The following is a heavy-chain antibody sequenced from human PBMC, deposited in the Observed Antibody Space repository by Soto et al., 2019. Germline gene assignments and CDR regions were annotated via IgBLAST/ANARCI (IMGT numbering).Heavy chain of an antibody. CDR3: GRMYNWDSGAFDI. V-gene: IGHV3-13*01. D-gene: IGHD1-7*01. J-gene: IGHJ3*02. CDR2: IGTAGDT. CDR1: GFTFSSYD. Sequence: EVQLVESGGGLVQPGGSLRLSCAASGFTFSSYDMHWVRQATGKGLEWVSAIGTAGDTYYPGSVKGRFTISRENAKNSLYHQMNSLRAEDAAVDYCGRMYNWDSGAFDIWGQGTMVTVSS.